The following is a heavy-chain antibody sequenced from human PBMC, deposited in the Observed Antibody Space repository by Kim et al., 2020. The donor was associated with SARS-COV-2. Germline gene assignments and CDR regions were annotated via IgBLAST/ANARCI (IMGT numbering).Heavy chain of an antibody. V-gene: IGHV1-69*01. Sequence: YAQKFQGRVTITADESTSTAYMELSSLRSEDTAVYYCARGWLQMEYYFDYWGQGTLVTVSS. J-gene: IGHJ4*02. CDR3: ARGWLQMEYYFDY. D-gene: IGHD1-1*01.